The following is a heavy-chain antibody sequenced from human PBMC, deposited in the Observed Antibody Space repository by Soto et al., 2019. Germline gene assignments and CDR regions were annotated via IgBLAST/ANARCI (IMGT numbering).Heavy chain of an antibody. CDR2: VYRDGTT. D-gene: IGHD2-15*01. CDR1: EFTVSSNY. Sequence: EGQLVETGGGMIQPGGSLRLSCAASEFTVSSNYMSWVRRAPGRGLEWVSIVYRDGTTYYTESVRGRLIISRDNSKTTLDLQMIGLRVEDTATYYCVREAFTVSGVTSPGRGGGIDVWGQGTPVTVSS. CDR3: VREAFTVSGVTSPGRGGGIDV. V-gene: IGHV3-53*02. J-gene: IGHJ6*02.